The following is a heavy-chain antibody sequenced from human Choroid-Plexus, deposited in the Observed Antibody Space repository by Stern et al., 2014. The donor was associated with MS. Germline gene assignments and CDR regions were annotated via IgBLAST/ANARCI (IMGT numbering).Heavy chain of an antibody. CDR1: GFTFGSCA. J-gene: IGHJ4*02. D-gene: IGHD2/OR15-2a*01. CDR2: LSDDGSNN. Sequence: VQLVESGGGLVQPGRPLRLSCVASGFTFGSCAMHWVRQAPGKGLEWVAGLSDDGSNNDYADSVKGRFTISRDKSQNTLYMQMSSLRPEDTAVYYCAKDRQYLTYFFDNWGQGSLVTVSS. V-gene: IGHV3-30*18. CDR3: AKDRQYLTYFFDN.